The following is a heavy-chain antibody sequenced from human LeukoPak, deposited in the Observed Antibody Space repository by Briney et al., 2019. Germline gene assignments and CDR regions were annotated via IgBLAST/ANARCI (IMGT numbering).Heavy chain of an antibody. D-gene: IGHD3-9*01. Sequence: ASVKVSCKASGYTFTSYGISWVRQAPGQGLEWMGWISAYNGNTNYAQKLQGRVTMTTDTSTSTAYMELRSLRSDDTAVYYCARVVPVLRYSEEGWFDPWGQGTLVTVSS. J-gene: IGHJ5*02. V-gene: IGHV1-18*01. CDR3: ARVVPVLRYSEEGWFDP. CDR2: ISAYNGNT. CDR1: GYTFTSYG.